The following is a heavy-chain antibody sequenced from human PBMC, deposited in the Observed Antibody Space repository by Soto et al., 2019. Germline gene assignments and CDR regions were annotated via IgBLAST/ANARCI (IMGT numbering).Heavy chain of an antibody. V-gene: IGHV4-30-2*01. J-gene: IGHJ5*01. D-gene: IGHD4-17*01. Sequence: SETLSLTCAVSGGSISSGGYSWSWIRQPPGKGLEWIGYIYHSGSTYYNPSLKSRVTISVDRSKNQFSLKLSSVTAADTAVYYCARRQAGDYGHWFDSWGQGILVTVSS. CDR3: ARRQAGDYGHWFDS. CDR1: GGSISSGGYS. CDR2: IYHSGST.